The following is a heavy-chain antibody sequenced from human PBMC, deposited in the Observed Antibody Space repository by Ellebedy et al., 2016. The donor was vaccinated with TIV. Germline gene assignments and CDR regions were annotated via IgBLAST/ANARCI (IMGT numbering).Heavy chain of an antibody. V-gene: IGHV3-30*19. CDR2: IWYDGSNK. CDR1: GFTFSSYG. D-gene: IGHD5-18*01. J-gene: IGHJ4*02. Sequence: PGGSLRLSCAASGFTFSSYGMHWIRQAPGKGLEWVAVIWYDGSNKYYADSVKGRFTISRDNSKNTLYLQMGSLRAEDMAVYYCARGEGYSYGYHLDYWGQGTLVTVSS. CDR3: ARGEGYSYGYHLDY.